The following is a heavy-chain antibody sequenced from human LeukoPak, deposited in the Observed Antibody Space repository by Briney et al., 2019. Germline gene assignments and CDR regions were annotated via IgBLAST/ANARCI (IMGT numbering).Heavy chain of an antibody. J-gene: IGHJ4*02. CDR3: AKDRHYESNVLGY. CDR1: GFTFSSYW. V-gene: IGHV3-74*01. D-gene: IGHD3-22*01. CDR2: INSDGSST. Sequence: GGSLRLSCAASGFTFSSYWMHWVRQAPGKGLVWVSRINSDGSSTSYADSVKGRFTISRDNAKNTLYLQMNSLRVEDTAVYYCAKDRHYESNVLGYWGQGTMVTVSS.